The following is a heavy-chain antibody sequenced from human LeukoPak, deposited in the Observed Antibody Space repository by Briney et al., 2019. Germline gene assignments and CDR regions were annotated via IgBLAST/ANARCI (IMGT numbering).Heavy chain of an antibody. CDR1: GFTFSSYA. J-gene: IGHJ2*01. V-gene: IGHV3-30-3*01. Sequence: PGRSLRLSCAASGFTFSSYAMHWVRQAPGKGLEWVAVISYDGSNKYYADSVKGRFTISRDNSKNTLYLQMNSLRVEDTAVYYCARGVVVTASNWYFDLWGRGTLVTVSS. CDR2: ISYDGSNK. CDR3: ARGVVVTASNWYFDL. D-gene: IGHD2-21*02.